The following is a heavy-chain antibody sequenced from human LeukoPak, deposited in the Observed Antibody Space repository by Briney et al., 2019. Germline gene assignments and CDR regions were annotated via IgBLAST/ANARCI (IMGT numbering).Heavy chain of an antibody. CDR1: GGSFSGYY. Sequence: SETLSLTCAVYGGSFSGYYWSWIRQPPGKGLEWIGEINHSGSTNYNPSLKSRATISVDTSKNQFSLKLSSVTAADTAVYYCASPYHDYGDYGTIVDYWGQGTLVTVSS. CDR3: ASPYHDYGDYGTIVDY. D-gene: IGHD4-17*01. V-gene: IGHV4-34*01. J-gene: IGHJ4*02. CDR2: INHSGST.